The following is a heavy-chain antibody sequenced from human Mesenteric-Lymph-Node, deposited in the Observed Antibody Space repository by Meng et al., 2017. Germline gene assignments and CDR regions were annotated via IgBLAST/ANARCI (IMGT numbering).Heavy chain of an antibody. V-gene: IGHV7-4-1*02. J-gene: IGHJ4*02. Sequence: VALVQSGSELNQTGAYASVACRPSGNTFTSYAINRGRPPPEQGPDWMGCIDPNTGNPTYDQGFPGRFVFSLDTSVSTAYLQINSLRADDTAVYYCARGVVGATSGDYWGQGTLVTVSS. CDR1: GNTFTSYA. D-gene: IGHD1-26*01. CDR2: IDPNTGNP. CDR3: ARGVVGATSGDY.